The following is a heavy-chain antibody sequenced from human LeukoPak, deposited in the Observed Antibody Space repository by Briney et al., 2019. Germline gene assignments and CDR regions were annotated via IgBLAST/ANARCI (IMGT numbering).Heavy chain of an antibody. CDR1: GFKFYDYG. V-gene: IGHV3-20*04. J-gene: IGHJ4*02. D-gene: IGHD4/OR15-4a*01. CDR2: INWNNGST. CDR3: AKDRDYIMGIVDY. Sequence: RTGGSLRLSCAASGFKFYDYGMNWVRQAPGKGLEWVSSINWNNGSTGYADSVKGRFTISRDNAKNSLYLQMNSLRAEDTAVYYCAKDRDYIMGIVDYWGQGTLVTVSS.